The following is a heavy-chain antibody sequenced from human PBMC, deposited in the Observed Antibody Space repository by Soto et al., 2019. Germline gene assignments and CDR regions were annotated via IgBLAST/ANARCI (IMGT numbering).Heavy chain of an antibody. J-gene: IGHJ4*02. V-gene: IGHV1-8*01. CDR3: ARGVSAGVDY. Sequence: GASVNVSCKASGYSFPSRDINWVRQTAGQGLEWMGWMQPSTGRTGYAQKFQGRVTMTRDTSINTAYMELTTLTSDDTAFYYCARGVSAGVDYWGQGTLVTSPQ. CDR2: MQPSTGRT. CDR1: GYSFPSRD. D-gene: IGHD1-26*01.